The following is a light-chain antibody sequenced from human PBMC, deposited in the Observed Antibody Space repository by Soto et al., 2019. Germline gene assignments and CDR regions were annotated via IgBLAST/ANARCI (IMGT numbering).Light chain of an antibody. V-gene: IGKV1-39*01. CDR2: AAS. CDR3: QQSYRTPST. CDR1: QSISSY. Sequence: DIQMTQSPSSLSASVGDRVTITCRASQSISSYLNWYQQKPGKAPKLLIYAASSLKSGVPSRFSGSGSGTDFTLTISSLQPEDFATYHCQQSYRTPSTFGPGTKVDIK. J-gene: IGKJ3*01.